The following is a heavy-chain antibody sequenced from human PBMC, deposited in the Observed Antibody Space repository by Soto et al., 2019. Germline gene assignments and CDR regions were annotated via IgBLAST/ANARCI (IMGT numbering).Heavy chain of an antibody. V-gene: IGHV4-38-2*01. Sequence: SLTLSLACAVSGYSTSSGYYWPWIRQSPGKGLEWIGSIYHAGSVYYNPSLNSRVAVSLYTSKNHFSLKLTSVTAADTAVYYCARTFDYYGMDVWGQGTTVTVSS. J-gene: IGHJ6*02. CDR1: GYSTSSGYY. CDR2: IYHAGSV. CDR3: ARTFDYYGMDV.